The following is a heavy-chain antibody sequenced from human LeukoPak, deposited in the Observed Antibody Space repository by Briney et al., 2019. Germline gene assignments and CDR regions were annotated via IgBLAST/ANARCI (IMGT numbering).Heavy chain of an antibody. Sequence: PGGSLRLSCVVSGYSFSTNMMTWARQAPGKGLEWVATILPGGSESYRVDSVKGRFTVSRDNAKNSLYLQMISLRVEDTAVYYCMSAHGYWGQGTLVTVSS. CDR1: GYSFSTNM. CDR3: MSAHGY. J-gene: IGHJ4*02. V-gene: IGHV3-7*01. CDR2: ILPGGSES.